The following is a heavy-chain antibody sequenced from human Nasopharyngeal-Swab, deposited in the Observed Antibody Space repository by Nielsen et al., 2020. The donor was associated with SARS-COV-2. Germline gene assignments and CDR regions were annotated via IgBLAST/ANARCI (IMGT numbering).Heavy chain of an antibody. J-gene: IGHJ4*02. V-gene: IGHV3-33*01. Sequence: VRQAPGKGLEWVAVIWYDGSNKYYADSVKGRFTISRDNAKNSLYLQMNSLRAEDTAVYYCARADSYGYRGPFDYWGQGTLVTVSS. D-gene: IGHD5-18*01. CDR3: ARADSYGYRGPFDY. CDR2: IWYDGSNK.